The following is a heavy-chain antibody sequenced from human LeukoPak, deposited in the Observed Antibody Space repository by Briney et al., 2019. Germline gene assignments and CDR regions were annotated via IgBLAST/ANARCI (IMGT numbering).Heavy chain of an antibody. V-gene: IGHV3-7*01. CDR2: VNPDGNKK. J-gene: IGHJ4*02. CDR1: GLTFSSSW. CDR3: ARDLAYSRLDY. Sequence: GGSLRLSCAVSGLTFSSSWMDWVRQAPGKGLEWVASVNPDGNKKYSADSVKGRFTISRDNAENSLYLQMNSLRVEDTAFYYCARDLAYSRLDYWGQGMLVTVSS. D-gene: IGHD5-18*01.